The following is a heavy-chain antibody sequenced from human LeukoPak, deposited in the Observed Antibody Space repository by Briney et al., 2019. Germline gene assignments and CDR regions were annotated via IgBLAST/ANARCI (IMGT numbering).Heavy chain of an antibody. CDR3: AKGRHYYGSGSYPDPFDY. D-gene: IGHD3-10*01. V-gene: IGHV3-23*01. CDR2: ISGSGDST. Sequence: GGSLRLSCVASGFTFSTYAMSWVRQAPGKGLEWVSAISGSGDSTYYADSVKGRFTISRDNSNNTLYLQMNSLRAEDTAVYYCAKGRHYYGSGSYPDPFDYWGQGTLVTVSS. J-gene: IGHJ4*02. CDR1: GFTFSTYA.